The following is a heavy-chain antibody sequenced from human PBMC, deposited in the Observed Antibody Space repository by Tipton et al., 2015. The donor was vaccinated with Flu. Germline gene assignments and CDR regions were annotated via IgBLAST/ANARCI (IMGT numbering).Heavy chain of an antibody. D-gene: IGHD6-13*01. CDR1: GYPISSGFY. J-gene: IGHJ4*02. CDR3: ARGEQQLGTIDY. CDR2: IYHSGST. V-gene: IGHV4-38-2*01. Sequence: TLSLTCAVSGYPISSGFYWGWIRQAPGKGLEWIGNIYHSGSTYYNPSLQSRVTISVDTSKNQFSLNLRFVTAADTALYFCARGEQQLGTIDYWGQGTLVTVSS.